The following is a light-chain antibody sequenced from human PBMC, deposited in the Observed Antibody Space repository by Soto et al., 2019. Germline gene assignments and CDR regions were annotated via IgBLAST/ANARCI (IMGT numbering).Light chain of an antibody. CDR1: QSVSNN. CDR3: QQRGFWPRT. J-gene: IGKJ2*01. V-gene: IGKV3-11*01. CDR2: ETS. Sequence: EIVLTQSPATLSLSPGERATVSCRASQSVSNNLAWYQHKPGQAPSLLIYETSNRATGIPPRFRGSGYGTDFTLTISSLDPEDFAVYYCQQRGFWPRTFGQGTRLEIK.